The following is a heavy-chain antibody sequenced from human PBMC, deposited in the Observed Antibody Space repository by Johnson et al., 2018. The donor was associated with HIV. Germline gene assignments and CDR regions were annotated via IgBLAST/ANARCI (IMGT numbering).Heavy chain of an antibody. V-gene: IGHV3-15*01. D-gene: IGHD3-22*01. J-gene: IGHJ3*02. CDR2: IKSETDGGTT. CDR1: GFTLSDHY. CDR3: ATVVVITQDAFDI. Sequence: VQLVESGGGLVQPGGSLRLSCAASGFTLSDHYMDWVRQAAGKGLEWLGRIKSETDGGTTDYAAPVKDRFTISRSESKNTLYLQMNSLKIEDTAVYYCATVVVITQDAFDIWGQGTMVTVSS.